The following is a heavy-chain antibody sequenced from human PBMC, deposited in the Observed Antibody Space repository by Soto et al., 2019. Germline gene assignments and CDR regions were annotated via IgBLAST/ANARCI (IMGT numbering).Heavy chain of an antibody. V-gene: IGHV4-34*01. CDR2: INHSGST. CDR3: TRDAPLWFGELSQ. J-gene: IGHJ4*02. Sequence: SETLSLTCAVYGGSFSGYYWTWIRQPPGTGLEWIGEINHSGSTNYNPSLKSRVTISVDTSRNQFSLKLTSVTAADTAVYYCTRDAPLWFGELSQWGQGTLVTVSS. CDR1: GGSFSGYY. D-gene: IGHD3-10*01.